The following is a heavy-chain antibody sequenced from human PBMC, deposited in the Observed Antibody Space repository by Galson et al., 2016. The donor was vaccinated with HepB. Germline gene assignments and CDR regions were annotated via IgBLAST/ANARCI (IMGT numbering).Heavy chain of an antibody. CDR2: IYHSGST. CDR1: GGSISSSNW. V-gene: IGHV4-4*02. CDR3: ARDRTLFGVVTALGY. J-gene: IGHJ4*02. Sequence: SETLSLTCAVSGGSISSSNWWSWVRQPPGKGLEWIGEIYHSGSTNYNPSLKSRVTISLAMSKNQFSLKLRSVPAADTAVYYCARDRTLFGVVTALGYWGQGTQVTVSS. D-gene: IGHD3-3*01.